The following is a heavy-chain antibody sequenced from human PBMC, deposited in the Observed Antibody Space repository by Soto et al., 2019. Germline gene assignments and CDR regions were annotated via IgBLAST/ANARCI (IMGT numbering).Heavy chain of an antibody. Sequence: QVQLVESGGGVVQPGRSLRLSCAASGFTFSSYGMHWVRQAPGKGLEWVAVIWYDGSNKYYADSVKGRFTISRDNSKNTLYLKMNSLRAEDTAVYYCAREIDSSGWYGGGFDPWGQGTLVTVSS. CDR3: AREIDSSGWYGGGFDP. CDR1: GFTFSSYG. J-gene: IGHJ5*02. D-gene: IGHD6-19*01. V-gene: IGHV3-33*01. CDR2: IWYDGSNK.